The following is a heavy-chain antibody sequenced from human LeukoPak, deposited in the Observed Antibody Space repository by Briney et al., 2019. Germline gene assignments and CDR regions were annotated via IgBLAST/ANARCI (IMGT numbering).Heavy chain of an antibody. Sequence: GGSLRLSCAASGFTFSSYSMNWVRQAPGKGLEWVSYISSSSSTIYYADSVKGRFTISRDNSKNSLYLQMNSLRAEDTAVYYCARDAGRSGYCEVDYWGQGTLVTVSS. CDR1: GFTFSSYS. J-gene: IGHJ4*02. D-gene: IGHD3-22*01. V-gene: IGHV3-48*01. CDR3: ARDAGRSGYCEVDY. CDR2: ISSSSSTI.